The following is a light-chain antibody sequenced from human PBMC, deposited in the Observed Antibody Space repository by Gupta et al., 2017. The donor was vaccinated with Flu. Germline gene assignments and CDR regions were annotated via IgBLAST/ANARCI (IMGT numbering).Light chain of an antibody. J-gene: IGLJ3*02. V-gene: IGLV3-21*02. Sequence: GHTASVLCGGYNPPPQTLHWYQQKSGRAPLLVVLPDSDRPSGSPERLSRSKSGNTATLTISRVEAGDEADYYCQLWDSNNHPWVFGRGTKLTVL. CDR2: PDS. CDR1: NPPPQT. CDR3: QLWDSNNHPWV.